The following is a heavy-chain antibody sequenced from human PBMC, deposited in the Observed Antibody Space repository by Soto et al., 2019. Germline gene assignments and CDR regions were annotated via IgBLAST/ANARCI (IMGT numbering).Heavy chain of an antibody. V-gene: IGHV1-18*01. Sequence: QVQLVQSGAEVKKPGSSVKVSCKASGYTFTNYGISWVRQAPGQGLEWMGGISAYNGNINYAQKLQGRVTMTTDTSTSTAYTGLRSLGSDDTGLYYCASSYCGGNCYPHLPLDYYYYGMDVWGQGTTVTVSS. J-gene: IGHJ6*02. CDR3: ASSYCGGNCYPHLPLDYYYYGMDV. CDR2: ISAYNGNI. CDR1: GYTFTNYG. D-gene: IGHD2-21*02.